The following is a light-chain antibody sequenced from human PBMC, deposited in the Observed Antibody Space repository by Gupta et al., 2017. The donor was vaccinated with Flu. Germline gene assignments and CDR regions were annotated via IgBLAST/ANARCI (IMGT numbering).Light chain of an antibody. J-gene: IGLJ2*01. CDR2: DDN. Sequence: QSVLTQPPSMSAAPGQRVTISCSGSSSNIGINYVSWYQQFTGTAPNLLIFDDNKRRSGIPDRFSGSKCDTSATLATTRLQTGDEADYYCDTWDASRSVMVFGGGTKLTVL. CDR3: DTWDASRSVMV. V-gene: IGLV1-51*01. CDR1: SSNIGINY.